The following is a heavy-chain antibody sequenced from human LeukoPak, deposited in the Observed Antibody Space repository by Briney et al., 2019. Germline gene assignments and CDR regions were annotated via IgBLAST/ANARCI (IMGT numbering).Heavy chain of an antibody. J-gene: IGHJ4*02. V-gene: IGHV3-30*02. Sequence: GGSLRLSCAASGFTFSSYGMHWVRQAPGKGLEWVAFIRYDGSNKYYADSVKGRFTISRDNAKNSLYLQMNSLRAEDTAVYYCARDDLVGATEVDYWGQGTLVTVSS. CDR3: ARDDLVGATEVDY. CDR1: GFTFSSYG. D-gene: IGHD1-26*01. CDR2: IRYDGSNK.